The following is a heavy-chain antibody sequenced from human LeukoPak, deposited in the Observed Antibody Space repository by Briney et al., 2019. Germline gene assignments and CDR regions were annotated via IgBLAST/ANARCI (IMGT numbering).Heavy chain of an antibody. CDR1: GGSISSGGYY. V-gene: IGHV4-39*07. CDR2: INHSGST. Sequence: SETLSLTCTVSGGSISSGGYYWSWIRQPPGKGLEWIGEINHSGSTNYNPSLKSRVTISVDTSKNQFSLKLSSVTAADTAVYYCARVNRGGGGGRWLQQIGTLDYWGQGTLVTVSS. D-gene: IGHD5-24*01. CDR3: ARVNRGGGGGRWLQQIGTLDY. J-gene: IGHJ4*02.